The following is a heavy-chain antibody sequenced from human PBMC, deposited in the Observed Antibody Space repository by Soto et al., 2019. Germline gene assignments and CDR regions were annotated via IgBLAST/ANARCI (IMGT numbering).Heavy chain of an antibody. CDR1: GGTFSTYA. CDR3: ASGIQLWLRRINNGYSG. Sequence: QVQLVQSGAEVKKPESSVKVSCKAPGGTFSTYAISWVRQAPGQGLEWMGGIIPMFGTANYAQRFQDRVTLTADESTNTAYMWLSSVRSEDTAVYFCASGIQLWLRRINNGYSGWGQGTLVTVSS. V-gene: IGHV1-69*12. CDR2: IIPMFGTA. D-gene: IGHD5-18*01. J-gene: IGHJ4*02.